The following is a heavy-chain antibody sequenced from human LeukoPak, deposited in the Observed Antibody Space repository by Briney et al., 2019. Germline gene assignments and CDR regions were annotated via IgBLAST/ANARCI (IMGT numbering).Heavy chain of an antibody. Sequence: ETLSLTCTVSGDSITNSNYYWGWIRQPPGKGLEWVSGISGSDGTTYYADSVMGRFTISRDNSKNTLYLQMNSLRAEDTAVYYCAKTIAGTRYYFDYWGQGTLVTVSS. CDR3: AKTIAGTRYYFDY. CDR2: ISGSDGTT. V-gene: IGHV3-23*01. D-gene: IGHD1-20*01. J-gene: IGHJ4*02. CDR1: GDSITNSNYY.